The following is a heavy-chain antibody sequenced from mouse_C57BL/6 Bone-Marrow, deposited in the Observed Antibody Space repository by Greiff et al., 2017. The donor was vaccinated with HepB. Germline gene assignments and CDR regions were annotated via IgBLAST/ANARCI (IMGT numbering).Heavy chain of an antibody. D-gene: IGHD2-5*01. J-gene: IGHJ4*01. CDR2: IDPNSGGT. V-gene: IGHV1-72*01. CDR3: ARYYYSNADYYAMDY. CDR1: GSTFTSYW. Sequence: QVQLQQPGAELVKPGASVKLSCKASGSTFTSYWMHWVKQRPGRGLEWIGRIDPNSGGTKYNEKFKSKATLTVDKPSSTAYMQLSSLTSEDSAVYYCARYYYSNADYYAMDYWGQGTSVTVSS.